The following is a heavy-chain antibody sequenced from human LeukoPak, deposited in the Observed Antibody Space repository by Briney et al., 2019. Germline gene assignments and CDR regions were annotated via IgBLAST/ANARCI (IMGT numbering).Heavy chain of an antibody. Sequence: GGSLRLSCAASGFTFSSYAMSWVRQAPGKGLEWVSAISGSGGSTYYADSVKGRFTISRDNSKNTLYLQMNSLRAEDTALYYCARGSGYGGKKPFDYWGQGTLVTVSS. CDR1: GFTFSSYA. D-gene: IGHD4-23*01. CDR2: ISGSGGST. J-gene: IGHJ4*02. CDR3: ARGSGYGGKKPFDY. V-gene: IGHV3-23*01.